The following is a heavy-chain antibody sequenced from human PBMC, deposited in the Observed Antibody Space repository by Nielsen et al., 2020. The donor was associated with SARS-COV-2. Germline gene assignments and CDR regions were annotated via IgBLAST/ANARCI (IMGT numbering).Heavy chain of an antibody. J-gene: IGHJ4*02. CDR3: ACPDYYGSGVYFDY. V-gene: IGHV3-30*02. D-gene: IGHD3-10*01. CDR2: VWSDGSYQ. CDR1: GFTFTDYV. Sequence: GESLKISCAASGFTFTDYVMHWVRQAPGKGLEWVAVVWSDGSYQNYADSVKGRFTISRDNSKNTLYLQINSLRAEDTAVYYCACPDYYGSGVYFDYWGQGTLVTVSS.